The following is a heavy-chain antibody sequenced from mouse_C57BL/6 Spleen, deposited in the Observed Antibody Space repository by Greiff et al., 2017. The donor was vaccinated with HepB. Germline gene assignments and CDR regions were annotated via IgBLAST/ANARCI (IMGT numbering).Heavy chain of an antibody. CDR3: EGGASWFAY. CDR1: GYAFSSSW. J-gene: IGHJ3*01. D-gene: IGHD1-1*02. Sequence: QVQLQQSGPELVKPGASVKISCKASGYAFSSSWMNWVKQRPGKGLEWIGRIYPGDGDTNYNGKFKGKATLTADKSSSTAYMQLSSLTSEDSAVYFCEGGASWFAYWGQGTLVTVSA. CDR2: IYPGDGDT. V-gene: IGHV1-82*01.